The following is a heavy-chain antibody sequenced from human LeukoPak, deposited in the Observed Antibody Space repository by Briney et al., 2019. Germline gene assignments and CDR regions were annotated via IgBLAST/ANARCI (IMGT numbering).Heavy chain of an antibody. V-gene: IGHV3-23*01. CDR3: AKWGDYDVLTGYYVSDY. CDR1: GFTFSNYA. CDR2: ITGSGGNT. J-gene: IGHJ4*02. Sequence: GVSLRLSCAASGFTFSNYAMSWVRQAPGKGLEWVSAITGSGGNTYYADSVKGRFTISRDNSKNTVFLQMNSLRAEDTAVYYCAKWGDYDVLTGYYVSDYWGQGTLVTVSS. D-gene: IGHD3-9*01.